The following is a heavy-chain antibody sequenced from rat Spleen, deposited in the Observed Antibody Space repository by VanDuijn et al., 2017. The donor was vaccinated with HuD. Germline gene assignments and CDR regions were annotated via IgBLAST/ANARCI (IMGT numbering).Heavy chain of an antibody. Sequence: EVQLVESDGGLVQPGRSLKLSCAASGFTFSNYYMAWVRQAPTKGLEWVAYISAGGDNTYYRDSVKGRFTISRDKAKSTLYLQLDSLRSEDTATYYCTTDTFYDGTYYPGGFDYWGQGVMVTVSS. CDR1: GFTFSNYY. CDR2: ISAGGDNT. V-gene: IGHV5-27*01. J-gene: IGHJ2*01. CDR3: TTDTFYDGTYYPGGFDY. D-gene: IGHD1-12*02.